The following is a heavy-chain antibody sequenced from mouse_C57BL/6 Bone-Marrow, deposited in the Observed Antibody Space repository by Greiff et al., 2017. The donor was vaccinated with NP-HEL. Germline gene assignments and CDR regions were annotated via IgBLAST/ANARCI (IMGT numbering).Heavy chain of an antibody. Sequence: VQLQQPGAELVKPGASVKLSCKASGYTFTSYWMHWVKQRPGQGLEWIGMIHPNSGSTNYNEKFKSKATLTVDKSSSTAYMQLSSLTSEDSAVYYCARGYDYDEGPFDYWGQGTTLTVSS. J-gene: IGHJ2*01. CDR3: ARGYDYDEGPFDY. CDR1: GYTFTSYW. V-gene: IGHV1-64*01. CDR2: IHPNSGST. D-gene: IGHD2-4*01.